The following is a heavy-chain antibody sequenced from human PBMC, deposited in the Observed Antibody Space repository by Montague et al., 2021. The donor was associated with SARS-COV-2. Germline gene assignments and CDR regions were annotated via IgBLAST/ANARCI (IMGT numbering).Heavy chain of an antibody. CDR1: GFTFSSYE. J-gene: IGHJ2*01. V-gene: IGHV3-48*03. D-gene: IGHD3-3*01. Sequence: SLRLSCAASGFTFSSYEMNWVRQAPVKGLEWVSYISSSGSTIYYXDSVKGRFTISRDNAKNSLYLQMNSLRAEDTAVYYCAREKRRITIFGVVIIEYFDLWGRGTLVTVSS. CDR2: ISSSGSTI. CDR3: AREKRRITIFGVVIIEYFDL.